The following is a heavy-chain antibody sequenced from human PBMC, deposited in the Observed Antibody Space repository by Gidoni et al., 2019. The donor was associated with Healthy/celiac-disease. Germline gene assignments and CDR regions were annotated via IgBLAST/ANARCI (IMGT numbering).Heavy chain of an antibody. CDR2: IRRKSNSYAT. CDR3: TRQGGVVGVAKGAFDI. V-gene: IGHV3-73*02. Sequence: EVQLVESGGGLVQPGGSLKLSCAASGFTFSGSAMHWVRQASGKGLEWVGRIRRKSNSYATEYAASVKGRFTISRDDSKNTAYLQMNSLKTEDTAVYYCTRQGGVVGVAKGAFDIWGQGTMVTVSS. J-gene: IGHJ3*02. D-gene: IGHD3-3*01. CDR1: GFTFSGSA.